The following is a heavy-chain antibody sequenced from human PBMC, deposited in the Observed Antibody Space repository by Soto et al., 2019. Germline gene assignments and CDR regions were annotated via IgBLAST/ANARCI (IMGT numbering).Heavy chain of an antibody. CDR3: AKTIAVAGNLRFDP. CDR1: GGSISNYY. J-gene: IGHJ5*02. V-gene: IGHV4-59*03. CDR2: ISYSGST. D-gene: IGHD6-19*01. Sequence: SETLSLTCSVSGGSISNYYNFWSWLRQSPGRGLEWIGYISYSGSTNYNPSVKSRVTISADMSKNQFSLRLSSVTAADTAIYYCAKTIAVAGNLRFDPWGQGALVTVSS.